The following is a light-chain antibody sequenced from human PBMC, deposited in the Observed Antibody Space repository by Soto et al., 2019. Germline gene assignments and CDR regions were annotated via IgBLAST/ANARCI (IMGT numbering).Light chain of an antibody. J-gene: IGKJ1*01. CDR3: QQYGSSPPWT. CDR2: GAS. Sequence: EIVLTQSPGTLPLSPGERATLSCRASQSVSSSYLAWYQQKPGQAPRLLIFGASSRATGTPDRFSGSGSGTDFTLTISRLEPEDFAVYYCQQYGSSPPWTFGQGTKVDIK. CDR1: QSVSSSY. V-gene: IGKV3-20*01.